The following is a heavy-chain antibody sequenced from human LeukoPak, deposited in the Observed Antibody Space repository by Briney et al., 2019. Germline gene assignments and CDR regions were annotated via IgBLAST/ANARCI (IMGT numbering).Heavy chain of an antibody. CDR1: GFTFSGSA. J-gene: IGHJ5*02. Sequence: GGSPKLSCAASGFTFSGSAMHWVRQASGKGLEWVGRIRSKANSYATAYAASVKGRFTISRDESKNTAYLQMNSLKTEDTAVYYCTRPSSTSSDWFDPWGQGTLVTVSS. D-gene: IGHD2-2*01. CDR2: IRSKANSYAT. CDR3: TRPSSTSSDWFDP. V-gene: IGHV3-73*01.